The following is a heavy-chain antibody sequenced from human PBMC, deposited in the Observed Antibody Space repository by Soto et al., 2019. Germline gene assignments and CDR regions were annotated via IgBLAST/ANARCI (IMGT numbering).Heavy chain of an antibody. V-gene: IGHV3-74*01. CDR3: ARVSSSWLGGGYFDS. Sequence: EVQLVESGGGLVQPGGSLRLSCAASGFTFSSYWMHWVRQAPGKGLVWVSRINSDGSSTSYADSVKGRFTISRDNAKNALYLQMNSLRAEDTAVYYCARVSSSWLGGGYFDSWGEGTLVTVSS. J-gene: IGHJ4*02. CDR2: INSDGSST. D-gene: IGHD6-13*01. CDR1: GFTFSSYW.